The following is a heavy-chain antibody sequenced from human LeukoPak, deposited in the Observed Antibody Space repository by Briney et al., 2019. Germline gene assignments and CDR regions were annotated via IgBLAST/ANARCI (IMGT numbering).Heavy chain of an antibody. V-gene: IGHV3-23*01. Sequence: GGSLRLSCAASGFTFSSYAMSWVRQAPGKGLEWVSAISGSGGSTYYADSVKGRYTISRDNSKNTLYLQMNSLRAEDTAVYYCARDFFSAYYFDYWGQGTLVTVSS. D-gene: IGHD3-16*01. CDR1: GFTFSSYA. J-gene: IGHJ4*02. CDR3: ARDFFSAYYFDY. CDR2: ISGSGGST.